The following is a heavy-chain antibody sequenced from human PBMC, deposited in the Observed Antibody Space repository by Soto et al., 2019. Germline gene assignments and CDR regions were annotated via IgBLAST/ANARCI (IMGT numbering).Heavy chain of an antibody. Sequence: SETLSLTCAVYGASLSDNYCNWIRQPPGKGLEWIGEINHSGNTNYNPSLRSRVTISIDTSKNQLSLKLRSVSAADTAVYYCARCRGGFDAWGQGTPVTVSS. CDR3: ARCRGGFDA. V-gene: IGHV4-34*01. CDR2: INHSGNT. CDR1: GASLSDNY. J-gene: IGHJ5*02.